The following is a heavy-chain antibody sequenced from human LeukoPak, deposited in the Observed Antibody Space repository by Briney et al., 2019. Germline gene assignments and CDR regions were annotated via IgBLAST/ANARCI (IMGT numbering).Heavy chain of an antibody. J-gene: IGHJ4*02. Sequence: GGSLRLSCAASGFTVSSNYMSWVRQAPGKGLEWVSSISASGDSTFYADSVRGRFAISRDNSKKTLYLQMNSLRAEDTAVYHCAKDPREQQLRRYYFDSWGQGTQVTVSS. CDR3: AKDPREQQLRRYYFDS. CDR1: GFTVSSNY. V-gene: IGHV3-23*01. D-gene: IGHD6-13*01. CDR2: ISASGDST.